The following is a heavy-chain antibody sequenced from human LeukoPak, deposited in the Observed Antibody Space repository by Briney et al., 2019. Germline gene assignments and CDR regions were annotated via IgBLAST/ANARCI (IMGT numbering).Heavy chain of an antibody. CDR2: ISSSSSSYI. Sequence: GGSLRLSCAASGFTFSSYSMNWVRQAPGKGLEWVSSISSSSSSYIYYADSVKGRITISRDNAKNSLYLQMNSLRAEDTAVYYCARMEEAGEMAVISFYFDYWGQGTLVTVSS. CDR1: GFTFSSYS. J-gene: IGHJ4*02. CDR3: ARMEEAGEMAVISFYFDY. V-gene: IGHV3-21*01. D-gene: IGHD3-22*01.